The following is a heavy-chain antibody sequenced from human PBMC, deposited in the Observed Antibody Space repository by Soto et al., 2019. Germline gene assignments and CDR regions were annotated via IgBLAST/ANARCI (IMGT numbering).Heavy chain of an antibody. CDR2: IIPIFGTA. CDR3: ARAANYNSLWDYYYYGMAV. Sequence: SVKVSCKASGGTFSSYAISWVRQAPGQGLEWMGGIIPIFGTANYAQKFQGRVTITADESTSTAYMELSSLRSEDTAVYYCARAANYNSLWDYYYYGMAVWGQGTTVTVSS. J-gene: IGHJ6*02. CDR1: GGTFSSYA. D-gene: IGHD1-1*01. V-gene: IGHV1-69*13.